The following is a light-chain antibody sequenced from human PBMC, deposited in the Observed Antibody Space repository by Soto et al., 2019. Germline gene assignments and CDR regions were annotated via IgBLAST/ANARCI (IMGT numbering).Light chain of an antibody. CDR1: QSVSQSVSSK. J-gene: IGKJ1*01. CDR2: GAS. CDR3: QPYNISWT. Sequence: EIVMTQSPATLSVSPGERVTLSCRASQSVSQSVSSKLAWYQQKPGRAPRLLIHGASTRATGIPARFSGSGSGTEFTLTISSLQSEDLAVYYCQPYNISWTFGQGTKVDIK. V-gene: IGKV3-15*01.